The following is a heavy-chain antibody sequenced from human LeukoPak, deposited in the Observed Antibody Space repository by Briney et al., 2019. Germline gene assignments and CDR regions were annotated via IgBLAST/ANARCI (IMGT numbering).Heavy chain of an antibody. D-gene: IGHD3-22*01. V-gene: IGHV3-66*01. Sequence: GGSLRLSCAASGFTFSSYAMSWVRQAPGKGLEWVSVIYSGGSTYYAGSVKGRFTISRDNSKNTLYLQMNSLRAEDTAVYYCARGPLYYYDSSGYLDYWGRGTLVTVSS. J-gene: IGHJ4*02. CDR2: IYSGGST. CDR3: ARGPLYYYDSSGYLDY. CDR1: GFTFSSYA.